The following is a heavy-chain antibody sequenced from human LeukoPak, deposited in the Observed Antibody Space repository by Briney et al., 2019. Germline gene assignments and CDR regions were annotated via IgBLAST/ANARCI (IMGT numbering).Heavy chain of an antibody. CDR2: ISGSGGST. CDR1: GFTFISYA. CDR3: AKDRRRAQGPTDK. J-gene: IGHJ4*02. V-gene: IGHV3-23*01. Sequence: TGGSLRLSFAASGFTFISYAMSWVRQARGKGREWVSAISGSGGSTYYADPVKGRFTISRDNTKNTVYLQSNTLMAKDIAVYHCAKDRRRAQGPTDKWGQGTLVTVSS.